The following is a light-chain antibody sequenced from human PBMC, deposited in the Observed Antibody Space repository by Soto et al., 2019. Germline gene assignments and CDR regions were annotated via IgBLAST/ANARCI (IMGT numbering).Light chain of an antibody. Sequence: QMTQSRKTVSACVSVNVSIRFRASQSISSYLNWYQQKPGKAPKLLIYAASSLQSGVPSRFIGSGSGTQFTLTISTLQPDDSATYYCQHYNSQGTCSQGTKVDTK. CDR2: AAS. J-gene: IGKJ1*01. CDR3: QHYNSQGT. V-gene: IGKV1-39*01. CDR1: QSISSY.